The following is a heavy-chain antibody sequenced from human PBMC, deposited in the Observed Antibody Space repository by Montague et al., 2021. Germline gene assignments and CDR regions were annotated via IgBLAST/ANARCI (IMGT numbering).Heavy chain of an antibody. CDR1: RSLINSDYY. V-gene: IGHV4-38-2*02. CDR3: ARERDRYYYTDI. J-gene: IGHJ6*03. Sequence: SETLSLTCTVSRSLINSDYYCGWIRPPPGKGLEWMGGVSHGGRAYYNPSLKSRVTISVDTSNNHFSLKLSSVTAADTAMYYCARERDRYYYTDIWGKGTTITVSS. CDR2: VSHGGRA.